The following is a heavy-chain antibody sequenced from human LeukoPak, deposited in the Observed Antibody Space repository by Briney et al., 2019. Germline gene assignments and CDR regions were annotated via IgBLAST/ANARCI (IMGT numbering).Heavy chain of an antibody. D-gene: IGHD3-10*01. CDR3: ARRGLSGGVRGVIRPYGY. Sequence: PSETLSLTCAVYGGSFSGYYWSWIRQPPGKGLEWIGEINHSGSTNYNPSLKSRVTISVDTSKNQFSLKLSSVTAADTAVYYCARRGLSGGVRGVIRPYGYWGQGTLVTVSS. V-gene: IGHV4-34*01. CDR2: INHSGST. CDR1: GGSFSGYY. J-gene: IGHJ4*02.